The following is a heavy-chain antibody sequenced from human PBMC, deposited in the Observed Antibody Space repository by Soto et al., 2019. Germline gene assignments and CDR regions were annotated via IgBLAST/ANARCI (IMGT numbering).Heavy chain of an antibody. Sequence: QVQLVQSGAAVKNPGASVKVSCKASGYTFSYYAIHWMRQAPGQRLEWMGWINAGTNNIKYSQRVEGRVTFTSDTAASTAEMELSSLTSGDTAVYYFAMKIGSYPNWFDPWGQGTLVTVSS. D-gene: IGHD1-26*01. V-gene: IGHV1-3*01. CDR3: AMKIGSYPNWFDP. J-gene: IGHJ5*02. CDR2: INAGTNNI. CDR1: GYTFSYYA.